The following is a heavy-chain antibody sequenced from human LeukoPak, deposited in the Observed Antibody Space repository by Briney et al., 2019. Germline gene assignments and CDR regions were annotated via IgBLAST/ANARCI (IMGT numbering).Heavy chain of an antibody. J-gene: IGHJ6*02. CDR1: GGSFSGYY. D-gene: IGHD2-2*01. CDR2: INHSGSA. CDR3: ARARGSRPLGGYYGMDV. V-gene: IGHV4-34*01. Sequence: PSETLSLTCAVYGGSFSGYYWSWIRQPPGKGLEWIGEINHSGSANYNPSLKSRVTISVDTSKNQFSLKLSSVTAADTAVYYCARARGSRPLGGYYGMDVWGQGTTVTVSS.